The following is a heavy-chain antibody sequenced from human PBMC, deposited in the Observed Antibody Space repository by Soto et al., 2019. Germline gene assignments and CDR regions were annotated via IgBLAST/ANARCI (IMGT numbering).Heavy chain of an antibody. V-gene: IGHV1-18*01. CDR3: ARDSHGYDDGYYFDY. CDR1: GYTFTRHG. J-gene: IGHJ4*02. CDR2: ISGYNENT. D-gene: IGHD4-17*01. Sequence: QIQLVQSGAEVKKPGASVKVSCKTSGYTFTRHGIAWVRQAPGQGLEWMWWISGYNENTEYAQKFQDRVTMTLDTSNNTAFMELGSLRSDDTAIFYCARDSHGYDDGYYFDYGGQGTLVPVSS.